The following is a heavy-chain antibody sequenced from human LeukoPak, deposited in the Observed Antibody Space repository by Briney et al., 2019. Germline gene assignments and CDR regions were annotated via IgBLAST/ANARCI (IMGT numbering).Heavy chain of an antibody. CDR3: ARGVTVRGGPFDI. CDR1: GFTVSSNY. J-gene: IGHJ3*02. D-gene: IGHD2-21*02. CDR2: IYGDVDT. Sequence: GGSLRLSCAASGFTVSSNYMNWVRQAPGKGREWVSHIYGDVDTYHADSVKGRFIISRDNSKDTLHRQMNSLRAEDTAIYYCARGVTVRGGPFDIWGQGTMVTVSS. V-gene: IGHV3-53*01.